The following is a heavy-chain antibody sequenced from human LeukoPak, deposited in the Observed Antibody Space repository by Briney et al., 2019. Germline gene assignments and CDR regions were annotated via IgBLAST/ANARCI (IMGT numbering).Heavy chain of an antibody. CDR2: ISYDGSNK. CDR1: GFTFSSYG. J-gene: IGHJ4*02. D-gene: IGHD5-12*01. Sequence: GGSLRLSCAASGFTFSSYGMHWVRQAPGKGLEWVAVISYDGSNKYYADSVKGRFTISRDNSKNTLYLQKNSLRAEDTAVYYCAKDGYSGYDLDYWGQGTLVTVSS. V-gene: IGHV3-30*18. CDR3: AKDGYSGYDLDY.